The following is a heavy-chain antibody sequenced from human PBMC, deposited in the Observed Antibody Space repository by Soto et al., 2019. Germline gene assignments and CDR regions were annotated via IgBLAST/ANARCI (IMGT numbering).Heavy chain of an antibody. Sequence: GASVKVSCKASGYTFTSYAMHWVRQAPGQRLEWMGWINAGNGNTKYSQKFQGRVTITRDTSASTAYMELSSLRSEDTAVYYCARGFVVPLWFGERLWEVWFDPWGQGTLVTVSS. V-gene: IGHV1-3*01. CDR2: INAGNGNT. D-gene: IGHD3-10*01. CDR3: ARGFVVPLWFGERLWEVWFDP. J-gene: IGHJ5*02. CDR1: GYTFTSYA.